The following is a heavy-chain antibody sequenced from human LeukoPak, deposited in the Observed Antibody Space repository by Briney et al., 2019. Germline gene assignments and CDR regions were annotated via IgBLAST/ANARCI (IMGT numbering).Heavy chain of an antibody. CDR1: GFTFSGYG. V-gene: IGHV3-33*06. J-gene: IGHJ4*02. CDR3: AKDNRYGSGSYLDY. D-gene: IGHD3-10*01. CDR2: ICYDGSNK. Sequence: GGSLRLSCAASGFTFSGYGLNWGRQAQGKGREGAAVICYDGSNKYYADSVKGRFTISRDNSKNTLYLQMNSLRAEDTAVYYCAKDNRYGSGSYLDYWGQGTLVTVSS.